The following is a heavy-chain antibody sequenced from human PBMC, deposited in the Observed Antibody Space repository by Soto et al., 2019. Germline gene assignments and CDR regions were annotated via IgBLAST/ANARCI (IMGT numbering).Heavy chain of an antibody. CDR2: VYYDGGS. V-gene: IGHV4-59*08. CDR1: GGSIDGRN. CDR3: VRQGLGNLHGLVDG. J-gene: IGHJ6*02. Sequence: QVQLQESGPGLVKPSETLSLTCTVSGGSIDGRNCAWIRQPPGKGLEWLGYVYYDGGSSYNPSVKSRLTLSMVPSKRPFSLPLRSGTAADTAVYYCVRQGLGNLHGLVDGWGRGTTVTVSS. D-gene: IGHD4-4*01.